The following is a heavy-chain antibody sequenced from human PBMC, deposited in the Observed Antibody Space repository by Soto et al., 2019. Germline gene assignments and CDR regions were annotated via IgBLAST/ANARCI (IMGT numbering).Heavy chain of an antibody. CDR2: IYYSGTT. J-gene: IGHJ4*02. CDR1: GGSIISNNHY. Sequence: QLQLRESGPGLVKPSETLSLTCTVSGGSIISNNHYWGWIRQPPGKGLEWIGNIYYSGTTYYNPSLKGRVTMSVDTSKGQFSLKLSSMTVADTAVYFCARRSTISRGFDYWGQGTLVTVSS. V-gene: IGHV4-39*01. D-gene: IGHD3-9*01. CDR3: ARRSTISRGFDY.